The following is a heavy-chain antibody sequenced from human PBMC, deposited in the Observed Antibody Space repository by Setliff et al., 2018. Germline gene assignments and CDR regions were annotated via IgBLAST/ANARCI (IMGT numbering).Heavy chain of an antibody. CDR2: INPHASEK. V-gene: IGHV3-7*01. CDR3: ARDGVFYAMDV. J-gene: IGHJ6*02. CDR1: GFSYSNCW. D-gene: IGHD3-10*01. Sequence: GGSLRLSCTASGFSYSNCWVSWVRQAPGKGLEWLASINPHASEKYYVDSVKGRFTISRDNAKNSLSLQMNSLRAEDTALYYCARDGVFYAMDVWGQGTTVTVSS.